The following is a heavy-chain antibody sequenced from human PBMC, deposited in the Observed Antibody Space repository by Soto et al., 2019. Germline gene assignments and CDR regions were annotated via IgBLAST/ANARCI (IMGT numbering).Heavy chain of an antibody. D-gene: IGHD3-10*01. V-gene: IGHV1-18*01. CDR2: ISAYNGNT. CDR3: ARGGRFGELYYYYGMDV. CDR1: GYTFTSYG. J-gene: IGHJ6*02. Sequence: ASVKVSCKASGYTFTSYGISWVRQAPGQGLEWMGWISAYNGNTNYAQKLQGRVTMTTDTSTSTAYMELRSLRSDATAVYYCARGGRFGELYYYYGMDVWGQGTTVTVSS.